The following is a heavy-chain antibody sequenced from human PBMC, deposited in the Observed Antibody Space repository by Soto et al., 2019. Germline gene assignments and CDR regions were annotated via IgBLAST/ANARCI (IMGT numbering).Heavy chain of an antibody. CDR1: GYTFTSYN. CDR2: INPLGFST. D-gene: IGHD3-10*01. J-gene: IGHJ5*02. V-gene: IGHV1-46*01. CDR3: ARAAGRFGDLYWFDP. Sequence: QVQLVQSGAEVKKPGASVKVSCKASGYTFTSYNMHWVRQAPGQGLEWVGMINPLGFSTTYAQKFRRRVTMTTDTSNSTVYMELTNLIADDTAVYYCARAAGRFGDLYWFDPWGQGTLVTVSP.